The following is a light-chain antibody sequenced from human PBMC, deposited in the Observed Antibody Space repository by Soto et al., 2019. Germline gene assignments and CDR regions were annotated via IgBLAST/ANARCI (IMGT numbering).Light chain of an antibody. J-gene: IGLJ1*01. CDR1: TGAVTNGHY. Sequence: QAVVTQEPSLTVSPGWTVTLTCGSSTGAVTNGHYPYWFQQKPGQAPRTLIYDTTNRHSWTPARFSGSLLGGKAALTLSGEQPEDEAEYYCLLSYNGHDFFGTGTKVTV. CDR3: LLSYNGHDF. V-gene: IGLV7-46*01. CDR2: DTT.